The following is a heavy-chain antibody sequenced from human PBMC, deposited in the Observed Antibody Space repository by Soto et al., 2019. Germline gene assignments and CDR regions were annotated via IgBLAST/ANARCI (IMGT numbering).Heavy chain of an antibody. CDR3: ARGLEPGSSFDY. CDR1: GGTFSSYA. D-gene: IGHD3-10*01. Sequence: ASVKVSCKASGGTFSSYAISWVRQAPGQGLEWMGGIIPIFGTANYAQKFQGRVTITADESTSTAYMELSSLRSEDTAVYYCARGLEPGSSFDYWGQGTLVTGSS. CDR2: IIPIFGTA. J-gene: IGHJ4*02. V-gene: IGHV1-69*13.